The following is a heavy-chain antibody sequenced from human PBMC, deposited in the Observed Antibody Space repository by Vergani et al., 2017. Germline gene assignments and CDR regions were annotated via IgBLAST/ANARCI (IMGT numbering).Heavy chain of an antibody. D-gene: IGHD3-22*01. CDR1: GFTFSSYG. CDR2: ISYDGSNK. CDR3: ARKKYYDSKDYYQVEPFDY. J-gene: IGHJ4*02. Sequence: QVQLVESGGGVVQPGRSLRLSCAASGFTFSSYGMHWVRQAPGKGLEWVAVISYDGSNKYYADSVKGRFTISRDNSKNTLYLQMNSLRAEDTAVYYCARKKYYDSKDYYQVEPFDYWGQGTLVTVSS. V-gene: IGHV3-30*03.